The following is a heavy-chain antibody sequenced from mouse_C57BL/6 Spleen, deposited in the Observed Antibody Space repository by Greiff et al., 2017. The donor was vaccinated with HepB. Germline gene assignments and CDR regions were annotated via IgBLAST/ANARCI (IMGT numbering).Heavy chain of an antibody. J-gene: IGHJ3*01. D-gene: IGHD2-4*01. Sequence: QVQLQQSGAELVKPGASVKLSCKASGYTFTSYWMHWVKQRPGQGLEWIGMIHPNSGSTNYNEKFKSKATLTVDKSSSTAYMQLSSLTSEDSAVYYCARGLRRAWFAYWGQGTLVTVSA. V-gene: IGHV1-64*01. CDR3: ARGLRRAWFAY. CDR2: IHPNSGST. CDR1: GYTFTSYW.